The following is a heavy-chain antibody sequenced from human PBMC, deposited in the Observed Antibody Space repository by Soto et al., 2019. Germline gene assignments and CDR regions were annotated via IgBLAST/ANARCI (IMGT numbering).Heavy chain of an antibody. CDR1: GGTFSSYT. CDR2: IIPILGIA. J-gene: IGHJ4*02. D-gene: IGHD6-13*01. CDR3: ASLGDESSSSLG. Sequence: QVQLVQSGAEVKKPGSSVKVSCKASGGTFSSYTISWVRQAPGQGLEWMGRIIPILGIANYAQKFQGRVTITADKSTSTAYMELSSLRSEDTAVYYCASLGDESSSSLGWGQGTLVTVSS. V-gene: IGHV1-69*02.